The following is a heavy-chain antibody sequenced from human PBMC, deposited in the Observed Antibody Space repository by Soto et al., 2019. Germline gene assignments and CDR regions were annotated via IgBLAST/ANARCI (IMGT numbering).Heavy chain of an antibody. D-gene: IGHD1-1*01. V-gene: IGHV1-2*02. Sequence: QVQMVQSGAEVEKPEASVKVSCRPSGYTFTGYYIHWVRQAPGQGLEWMGWINPNSGGTNCAQKFQGRVTMTRDTSLGTAYMELNSLTSDDTAVYFCARGAGTSWFDYWGQGTLVTVSS. CDR3: ARGAGTSWFDY. CDR2: INPNSGGT. J-gene: IGHJ4*02. CDR1: GYTFTGYY.